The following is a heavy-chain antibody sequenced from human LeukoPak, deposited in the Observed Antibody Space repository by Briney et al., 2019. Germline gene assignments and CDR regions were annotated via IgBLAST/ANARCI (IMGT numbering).Heavy chain of an antibody. J-gene: IGHJ6*02. CDR2: INPNSGGT. CDR1: GYTFTGYY. D-gene: IGHD2-2*01. CDR3: AREDRGQLLYYYYGMDV. V-gene: IGHV1-2*06. Sequence: ASVKVSCKASGYTFTGYYMHWVRQAPGQGLEWMGRINPNSGGTNYAQKFQGRVTMTRDTSISTAYMELSRLRSDDTAVYYCAREDRGQLLYYYYGMDVWGQGTTVTVSS.